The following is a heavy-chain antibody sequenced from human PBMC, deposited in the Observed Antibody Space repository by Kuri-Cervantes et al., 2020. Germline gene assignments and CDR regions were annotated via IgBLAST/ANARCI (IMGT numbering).Heavy chain of an antibody. J-gene: IGHJ4*02. CDR2: IIPILGIA. V-gene: IGHV1-69*02. Sequence: SVKVSCKASGGTFSSYTISWVRQAPGQGLEWMGRIIPILGIANYAQKFQGRVTITADKSTSTAYMELSSLRSEDTAVYYCAITYSGYPRHPYYFDYWGQGTLVTAPQ. D-gene: IGHD5-12*01. CDR1: GGTFSSYT. CDR3: AITYSGYPRHPYYFDY.